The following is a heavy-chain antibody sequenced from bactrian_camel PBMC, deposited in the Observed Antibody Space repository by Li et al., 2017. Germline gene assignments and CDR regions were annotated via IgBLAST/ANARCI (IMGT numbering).Heavy chain of an antibody. Sequence: HVQLVESGGGPVQAGGSLRPSCAASGDTSSRNCMGWIRKRPGKDREGLAVLWIGGATTTYADSVKGRFIITRDKAKDLVYLQMNGLQPEDTAMYYCARATRPRPERRLRPEVYNYWARGPRSPSP. CDR2: LWIGGATT. V-gene: IGHV3S1*01. D-gene: IGHD4*01. J-gene: IGHJ4*01. CDR1: GDTSSRNC. CDR3: ARATRPRPERRLRPEVYNY.